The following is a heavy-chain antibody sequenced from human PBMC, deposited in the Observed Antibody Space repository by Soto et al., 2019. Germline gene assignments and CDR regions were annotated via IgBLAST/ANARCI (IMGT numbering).Heavy chain of an antibody. CDR3: AKRGSGSYFDY. Sequence: EVQLLESGGGLVQPGGSLRLSCAASGFTFSSDAMNWVRQAPGEGLEWVSVIRGSGGRTYYAESVKGRFSISRDSSKNTLYLQMNSLRAEDTAVYYCAKRGSGSYFDYWGQGTLVTVSS. V-gene: IGHV3-23*01. CDR2: IRGSGGRT. CDR1: GFTFSSDA. D-gene: IGHD1-26*01. J-gene: IGHJ4*02.